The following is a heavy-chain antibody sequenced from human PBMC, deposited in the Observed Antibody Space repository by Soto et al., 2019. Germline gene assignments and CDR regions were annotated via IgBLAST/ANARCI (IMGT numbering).Heavy chain of an antibody. D-gene: IGHD4-17*01. CDR2: IYYSGSA. CDR1: GGSISTYY. Sequence: SETLSLTCTVSGGSISTYYWSWIRQPPGKGLEWIGYIYYSGSANYNPSLKSRVTISVDTSKNQFSLKLSSVTAADTAVYYCASTVTTSTFDHWGQGTLVTVSS. CDR3: ASTVTTSTFDH. J-gene: IGHJ4*02. V-gene: IGHV4-59*08.